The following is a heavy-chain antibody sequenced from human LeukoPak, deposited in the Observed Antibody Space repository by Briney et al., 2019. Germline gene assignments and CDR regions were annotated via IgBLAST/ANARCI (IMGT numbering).Heavy chain of an antibody. CDR3: AKGARGDWYISGY. CDR2: INSDGSST. CDR1: GFTFSNYW. D-gene: IGHD6-19*01. V-gene: IGHV3-74*01. Sequence: GGSLRLSCAASGFTFSNYWMHWVRQAQGKGLVWVSRINSDGSSTSYADSVKGRFTISRDNAKNALYLQMNSLRAEDTAVYYCAKGARGDWYISGYWGQGTLVTVSS. J-gene: IGHJ4*02.